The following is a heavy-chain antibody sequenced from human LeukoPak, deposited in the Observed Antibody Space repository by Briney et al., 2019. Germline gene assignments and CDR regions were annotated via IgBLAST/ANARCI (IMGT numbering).Heavy chain of an antibody. V-gene: IGHV1-46*01. CDR1: GYSFTSYF. CDR3: ARVRDYGDNNDAFDI. D-gene: IGHD4-17*01. CDR2: INPDFDTT. J-gene: IGHJ3*02. Sequence: EASVKVSCKASGYSFTSYFLHWVRQAPGQGLEWMGIINPDFDTTSYSQKFQGRVIMSRDTSTSTVFMEVINLRPEDTAVYYCARVRDYGDNNDAFDIWAQGPMVPVS.